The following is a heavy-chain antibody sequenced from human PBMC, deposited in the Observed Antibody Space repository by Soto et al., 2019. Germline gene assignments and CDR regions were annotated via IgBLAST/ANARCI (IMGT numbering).Heavy chain of an antibody. Sequence: SAKVSCKASGYTFRRYSIGWVRQAPGQGLEWMGWISGYNGNTNYAQKFQDRVTMTTDTSTSTAYMELKSLRSDDTAVYYCAKGIAIVVVTHQYGIDVWG. CDR1: GYTFRRYS. V-gene: IGHV1-18*04. J-gene: IGHJ6*02. CDR2: ISGYNGNT. D-gene: IGHD3-22*01. CDR3: AKGIAIVVVTHQYGIDV.